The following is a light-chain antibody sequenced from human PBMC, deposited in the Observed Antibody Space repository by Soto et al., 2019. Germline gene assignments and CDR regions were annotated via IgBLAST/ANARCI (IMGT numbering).Light chain of an antibody. Sequence: QSALTQPASVSGSPGQSITISCTGTSSDIGGYNFVSWYHQHPGKAPKLMIYEVNKRPSGVPDRFSGSKSGNTASLTVSGLQAEDEADYYCSSYAGSSNVFGTGTKLTVL. CDR2: EVN. CDR1: SSDIGGYNF. CDR3: SSYAGSSNV. J-gene: IGLJ1*01. V-gene: IGLV2-8*01.